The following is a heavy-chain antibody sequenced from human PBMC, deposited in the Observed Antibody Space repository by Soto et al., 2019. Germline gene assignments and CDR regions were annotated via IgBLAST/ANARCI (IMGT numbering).Heavy chain of an antibody. D-gene: IGHD4-4*01. CDR1: GFTFNTYS. CDR3: ARGGGSTVTTYFDY. CDR2: ISSSSSYI. V-gene: IGHV3-21*02. J-gene: IGHJ4*02. Sequence: EVQLVESGGGLVKPGGSLRLSCAASGFTFNTYSMKWVRQAPGKGLQWASSISSSSSYIYYADSVKGRFTISRDNAKSSLYLQMNSLGAGDTAVYYCARGGGSTVTTYFDYWGQGTLVTVSS.